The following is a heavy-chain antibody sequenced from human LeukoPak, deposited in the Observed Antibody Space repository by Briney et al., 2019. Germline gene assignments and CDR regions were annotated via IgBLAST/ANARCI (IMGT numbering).Heavy chain of an antibody. V-gene: IGHV3-23*01. D-gene: IGHD6-13*01. CDR1: GFTFSSYA. J-gene: IGHJ6*02. Sequence: PGGSLRLSCAASGFTFSSYAMSWVRQAPGKGLERVSAISGSGGSTYYADSVKGRFTISRDNSKNTLYLQMNSLRAEDTAVYYCAKEGIAAASWSAFYYYYYGMDVWGQGTTVTVSS. CDR2: ISGSGGST. CDR3: AKEGIAAASWSAFYYYYYGMDV.